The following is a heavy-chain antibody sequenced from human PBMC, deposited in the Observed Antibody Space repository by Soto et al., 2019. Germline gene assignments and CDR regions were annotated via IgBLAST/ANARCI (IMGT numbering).Heavy chain of an antibody. V-gene: IGHV3-30*18. CDR3: AKDRASGSYYFDY. CDR2: ISYDGSNK. D-gene: IGHD1-26*01. Sequence: GGSLRLSCAASGFTFSSYGMHWVRQAPGKGLEWVAVISYDGSNKYYADSVKGRFTISRDNSKNTLYLQMNSLRAEDTAVYYCAKDRASGSYYFDYWGQGTLVTVSS. CDR1: GFTFSSYG. J-gene: IGHJ4*02.